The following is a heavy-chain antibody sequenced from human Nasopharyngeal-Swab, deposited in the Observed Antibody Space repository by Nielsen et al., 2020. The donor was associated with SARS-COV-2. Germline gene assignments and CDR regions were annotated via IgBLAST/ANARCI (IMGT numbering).Heavy chain of an antibody. CDR1: GGSISSGGYY. V-gene: IGHV3-11*04. D-gene: IGHD2-2*01. CDR2: ISSSGSTR. J-gene: IGHJ4*02. Sequence: LSLTCTVSGGSISSGGYYWSWVRQAPGKGLEWVSYISSSGSTRYYADSVKGRFTISRDNAKNSLYLQMNSLRAEDTAVYYCARDYCSSTSCYDYWGQGTLVTVSS. CDR3: ARDYCSSTSCYDY.